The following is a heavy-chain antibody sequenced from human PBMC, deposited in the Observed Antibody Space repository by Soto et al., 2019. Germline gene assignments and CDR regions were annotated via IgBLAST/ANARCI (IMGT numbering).Heavy chain of an antibody. CDR2: IKRKTDGGTT. CDR1: GFTFSNAW. Sequence: EVQLVESGGGLVKPGGSLRLSCAASGFTFSNAWMNWVRQAPGKGLEWVGRIKRKTDGGTTDYAAPVKGRFTISRDDSKNTLYLQMNSLKTEDTAVYYCTTDLWLVPSAIYYYYGIDVWGQGTTVTVSS. CDR3: TTDLWLVPSAIYYYYGIDV. D-gene: IGHD6-19*01. V-gene: IGHV3-15*07. J-gene: IGHJ6*02.